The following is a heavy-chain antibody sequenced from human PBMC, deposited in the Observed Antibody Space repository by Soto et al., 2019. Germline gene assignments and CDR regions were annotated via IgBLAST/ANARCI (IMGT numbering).Heavy chain of an antibody. J-gene: IGHJ6*02. D-gene: IGHD6-19*01. V-gene: IGHV4-59*01. CDR3: ARDRYSSGLYYYGMDV. Sequence: PSETLSLTCTVSGGSISSYYWSWIRQPPGKGLEWIGYIYYSGSTNYNPSLKSRVTISVDTSKNQFSLKLSSVTAADTAVYYCARDRYSSGLYYYGMDVWGQGTTVT. CDR2: IYYSGST. CDR1: GGSISSYY.